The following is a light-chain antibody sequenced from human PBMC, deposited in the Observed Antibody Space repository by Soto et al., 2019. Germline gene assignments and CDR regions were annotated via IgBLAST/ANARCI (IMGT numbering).Light chain of an antibody. CDR1: YSNIGAGYE. Sequence: QSALTQPPSVSGAPGQRVTISCTGSYSNIGAGYEVHWYQQIPGTAPKLLISGHNNRPSGIPDRFSGSRSGTSATLGITGLQTWDEADYYCGTWDASLSAGVFGGGTKLTVL. CDR2: GHN. CDR3: GTWDASLSAGV. V-gene: IGLV1-40*01. J-gene: IGLJ2*01.